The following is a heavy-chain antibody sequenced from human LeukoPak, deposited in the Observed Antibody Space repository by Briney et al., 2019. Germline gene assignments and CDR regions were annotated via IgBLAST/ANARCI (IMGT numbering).Heavy chain of an antibody. CDR1: GGSVSDYY. CDR3: ASRKLGNDY. CDR2: IYYAGST. Sequence: SETLSLTCTISGGSVSDYYWSWIRQSPGKGLEWIGYIYYAGSTTYNPSLKSRVTISADTSKNQFSLKLSSVTAADTAVYYCASRKLGNDYWGQGTLVTVSS. V-gene: IGHV4-59*02. D-gene: IGHD7-27*01. J-gene: IGHJ4*02.